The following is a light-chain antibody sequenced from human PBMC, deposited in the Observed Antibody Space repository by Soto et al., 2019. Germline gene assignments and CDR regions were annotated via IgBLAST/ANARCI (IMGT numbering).Light chain of an antibody. CDR2: KAS. CDR1: QSISSW. J-gene: IGKJ1*01. V-gene: IGKV1-5*03. CDR3: QQYNSYSWT. Sequence: DIQITQSPSTLSASVGDRVTINCRASQSISSWLAWYQQKPGKAPKLLIYKASSLESGVPSRFSGSGSGTEFTLTISSLQPDDFATYYCQQYNSYSWTFGQGTKVDI.